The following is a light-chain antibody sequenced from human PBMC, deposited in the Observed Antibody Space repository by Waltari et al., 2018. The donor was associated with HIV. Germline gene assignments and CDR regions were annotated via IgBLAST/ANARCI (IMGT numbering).Light chain of an antibody. CDR2: EVY. J-gene: IGLJ3*02. V-gene: IGLV2-14*01. Sequence: SALTQPASVSGSPGQSITISCTGPASDMTTFNFVSWYQQSPGRAPKLIIFEVYFRPSGVSERVSGSKSGDTASLTISALRAEDEGDYFCSSYSTRGFVLFGGGTKVTVL. CDR3: SSYSTRGFVL. CDR1: ASDMTTFNF.